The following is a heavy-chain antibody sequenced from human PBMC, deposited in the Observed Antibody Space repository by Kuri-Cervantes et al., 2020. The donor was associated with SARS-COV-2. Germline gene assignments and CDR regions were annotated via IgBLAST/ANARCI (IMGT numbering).Heavy chain of an antibody. Sequence: GGSLRLSCAASGFSFSNYAMTWVRQAPGKGLEWVSVINFNGRDTFYADSVKGRFTISRDNSKDTVYLQLHSLRAEDTAICFCAKGLTPTPPTRYYDSWGPGTLVTVSS. CDR3: AKGLTPTPPTRYYDS. V-gene: IGHV3-23*05. D-gene: IGHD2-15*01. CDR2: INFNGRDT. CDR1: GFSFSNYA. J-gene: IGHJ5*01.